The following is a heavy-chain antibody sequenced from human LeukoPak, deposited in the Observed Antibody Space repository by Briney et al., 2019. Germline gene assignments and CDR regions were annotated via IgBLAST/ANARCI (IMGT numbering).Heavy chain of an antibody. CDR3: ARLRFLEWLFVDWFDP. V-gene: IGHV4-38-2*01. CDR2: IYHSGST. J-gene: IGHJ5*02. D-gene: IGHD3-3*01. CDR1: GYSISSGYY. Sequence: SETLSLTCAVSGYSISSGYYWGWIRQPPGKGLEWIGSIYHSGSTYYNPSLKSRVTISVDTSKNQFSLKLSSVTAADTAVYYCARLRFLEWLFVDWFDPWGQGTLVTVSS.